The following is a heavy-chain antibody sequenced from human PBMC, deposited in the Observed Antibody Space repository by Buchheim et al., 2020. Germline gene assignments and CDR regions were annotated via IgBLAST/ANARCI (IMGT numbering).Heavy chain of an antibody. CDR3: AKAQTTVTTLVDY. V-gene: IGHV3-23*01. Sequence: EVHLLESGGGLVQPGGSLRLSCEASGFTFSSYAMSWVRQAPGRGLEWVSTISGSGGSTYYADSVKGRFAISRANSKNPLYLQMTSLRAEDTAVYYCAKAQTTVTTLVDYWGQGTL. CDR2: ISGSGGST. D-gene: IGHD4-17*01. CDR1: GFTFSSYA. J-gene: IGHJ4*02.